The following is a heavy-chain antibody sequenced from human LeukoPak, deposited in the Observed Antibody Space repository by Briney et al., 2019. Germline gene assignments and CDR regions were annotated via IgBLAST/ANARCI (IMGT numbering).Heavy chain of an antibody. D-gene: IGHD2-15*01. CDR3: ARDRGAATKWNYYYYYMDV. J-gene: IGHJ6*03. CDR2: IYSGGST. Sequence: GGSLRLSRAASGFTVSSNYMSWVRQAPGKGLEWVSVIYSGGSTYYADSVKGRFTISRDNSKNTLYLQMNSLRAEDTAVYYCARDRGAATKWNYYYYYMDVWGKGTTVTVSS. CDR1: GFTVSSNY. V-gene: IGHV3-53*01.